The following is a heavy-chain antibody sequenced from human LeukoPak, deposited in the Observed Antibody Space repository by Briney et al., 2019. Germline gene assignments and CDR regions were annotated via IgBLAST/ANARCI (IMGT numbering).Heavy chain of an antibody. CDR1: GDTFTSDY. CDR3: ARVVRGGLEYFDY. CDR2: INPSGGST. J-gene: IGHJ4*02. Sequence: ASVKISCKASGDTFTSDYMHWVRQAPGQGLEWIGIINPSGGSTSYAQKFQGRVTMTRDTSTSTVYMELSSLRSEDTAVYDCARVVRGGLEYFDYWGKGAMVTVSS. V-gene: IGHV1-46*01.